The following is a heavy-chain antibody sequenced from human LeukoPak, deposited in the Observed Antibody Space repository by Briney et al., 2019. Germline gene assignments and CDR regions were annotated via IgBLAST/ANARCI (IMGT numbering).Heavy chain of an antibody. CDR1: GFTFSSYG. Sequence: GTSLRLSCTASGFTFSSYGMHWVRQAPGKGLEWVAVIWYDGSSKYYADSVKGRFTISRDDSKNTLYLQMNSLKTEDTAVYYCARDHDYSPHAFDIWGQGTMVTVSS. J-gene: IGHJ3*02. CDR3: ARDHDYSPHAFDI. CDR2: IWYDGSSK. V-gene: IGHV3-33*01. D-gene: IGHD4-11*01.